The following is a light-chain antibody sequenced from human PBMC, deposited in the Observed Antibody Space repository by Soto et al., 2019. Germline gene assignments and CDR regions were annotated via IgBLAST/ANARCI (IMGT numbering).Light chain of an antibody. CDR3: SSYTFSSTLYV. CDR1: SSDVGGYNY. J-gene: IGLJ1*01. V-gene: IGLV2-14*01. Sequence: QSVLTQPASVSGSPGQSITISCTGTSSDVGGYNYVSWYQQNPGKAPKLMIYDVSNRPSGVSDRFSGSKSGNTASLTISGLQAEDEADYYCSSYTFSSTLYVFGTGTKVTVL. CDR2: DVS.